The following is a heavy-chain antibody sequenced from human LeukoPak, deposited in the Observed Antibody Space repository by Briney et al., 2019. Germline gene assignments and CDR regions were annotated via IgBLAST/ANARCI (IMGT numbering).Heavy chain of an antibody. CDR1: GFSFTTYG. CDR3: AKDGAVAGATDY. V-gene: IGHV3-30*18. J-gene: IGHJ4*02. D-gene: IGHD6-19*01. Sequence: GGSLRLSCAASGFSFTTYGMHWVRQAPLKGLEWLAAISYDGRNQNYADSVKGRFTIFRDNSQNTLYLQMNSLRAEDTAVYYCAKDGAVAGATDYWGQGTLVTVSS. CDR2: ISYDGRNQ.